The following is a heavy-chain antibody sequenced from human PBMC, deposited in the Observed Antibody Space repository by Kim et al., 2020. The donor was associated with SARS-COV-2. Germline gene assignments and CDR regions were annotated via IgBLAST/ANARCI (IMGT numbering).Heavy chain of an antibody. Sequence: KYYADSVKGRFTISRDNSKNTLYLQMNSLRAEDTAVYYCAVFPGIDAFDIWGQGTMVTVSS. V-gene: IGHV3-33*01. CDR3: AVFPGIDAFDI. D-gene: IGHD3-3*01. J-gene: IGHJ3*02. CDR2: K.